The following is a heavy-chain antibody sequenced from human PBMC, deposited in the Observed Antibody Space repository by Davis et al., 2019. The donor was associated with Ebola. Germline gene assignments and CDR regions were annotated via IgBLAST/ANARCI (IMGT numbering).Heavy chain of an antibody. J-gene: IGHJ6*04. CDR2: INAGNGNT. CDR1: GYTFTSYA. CDR3: AREKEMTYDILTGYSAYYGMDV. D-gene: IGHD3-9*01. Sequence: ASVKVSCKASGYTFTSYAMHWVRQAPGQRLEWMGWINAGNGNTKYSQKFQGRVTITRDTSASTAYMELSSLRSEDTAVYYCAREKEMTYDILTGYSAYYGMDVWGKGTTVTVSS. V-gene: IGHV1-3*01.